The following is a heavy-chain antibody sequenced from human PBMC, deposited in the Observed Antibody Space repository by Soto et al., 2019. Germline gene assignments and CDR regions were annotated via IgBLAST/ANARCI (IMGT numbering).Heavy chain of an antibody. D-gene: IGHD2-2*01. V-gene: IGHV4-30-2*01. J-gene: IGHJ4*02. CDR2: MYHSGRT. Sequence: QLQLQESGSGLVKPSQTLSLTCAVSGGSISSGGYSWSWIRQPPGKGLEWIGYMYHSGRTYYHPSRKSRVTISIDRSKNQFSLKLSSVTAADTAVYYWARVPDYWGQGILVTVSS. CDR1: GGSISSGGYS. CDR3: ARVPDY.